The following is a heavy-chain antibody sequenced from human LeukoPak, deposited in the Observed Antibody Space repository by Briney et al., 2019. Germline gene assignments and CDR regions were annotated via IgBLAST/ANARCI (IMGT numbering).Heavy chain of an antibody. V-gene: IGHV4-4*09. J-gene: IGHJ4*02. CDR1: NGSISSYH. CDR2: ILTSGTT. CDR3: AGLRVSGSYLYYFDY. D-gene: IGHD1-26*01. Sequence: SETLSLTCTVSNGSISSYHWSWVRQPPGKGLEWIGYILTSGTTNYNPSLKSRLTISVDTSKNQFTLKLSSVTAADTAVYYCAGLRVSGSYLYYFDYWGQGTLVTVSS.